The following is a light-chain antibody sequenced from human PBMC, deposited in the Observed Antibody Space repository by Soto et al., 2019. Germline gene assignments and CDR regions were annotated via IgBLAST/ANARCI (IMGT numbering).Light chain of an antibody. CDR3: SSYSISTAYL. V-gene: IGLV2-14*01. J-gene: IGLJ1*01. Sequence: QSVLTQPASVSGSPGQSITISCTGTSSDVGRYDYVSWYQLHPGKAPKLMVFEVSNRPSGVSYRFSGSKSGNTASLTISGLQADDEADYFCSSYSISTAYLFGTGTKV. CDR2: EVS. CDR1: SSDVGRYDY.